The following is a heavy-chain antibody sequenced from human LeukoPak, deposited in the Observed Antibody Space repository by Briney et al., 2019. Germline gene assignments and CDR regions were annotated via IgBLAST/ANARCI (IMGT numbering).Heavy chain of an antibody. CDR1: GGSISSYY. Sequence: PSETLSLTCTVSGGSISSYYWSWIRQPPGKGLEWIGYIYYSGSTDYNPSLKSRVTISVDTSKNQFSLKLSSVTAADTAVYYCARGLATTGGVTFDYWGQGTLVTVSS. D-gene: IGHD1-26*01. J-gene: IGHJ4*02. V-gene: IGHV4-59*01. CDR3: ARGLATTGGVTFDY. CDR2: IYYSGST.